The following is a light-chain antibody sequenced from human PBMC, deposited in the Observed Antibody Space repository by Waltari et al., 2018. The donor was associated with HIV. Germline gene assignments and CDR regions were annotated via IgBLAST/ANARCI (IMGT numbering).Light chain of an antibody. Sequence: QSALTQPASVSGSPGQSITISCTGTSSDIGGYNYVSWYQQHPGNAPKPMIYEVSNRPSGVSNRFSGSKSGNTASLTISGLQTEDEADYYCSSYTSSSTLYYVFGTGTKVTVL. CDR2: EVS. CDR3: SSYTSSSTLYYV. V-gene: IGLV2-14*01. CDR1: SSDIGGYNY. J-gene: IGLJ1*01.